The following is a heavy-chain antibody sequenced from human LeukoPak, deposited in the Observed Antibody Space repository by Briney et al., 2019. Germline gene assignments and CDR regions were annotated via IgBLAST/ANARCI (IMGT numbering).Heavy chain of an antibody. J-gene: IGHJ4*02. CDR1: GFTFSDYG. D-gene: IGHD2/OR15-2a*01. V-gene: IGHV3-33*06. CDR3: AKMAAADPYTNSPLHPFDSTVHWDY. Sequence: GRSLRLSCAASGFTFSDYGMHWVRQAPGKGLEWVTSTWYDGSNKWYADSVRGRFTISRDNSKNTLYLQMNSLRVEDTAVYYCAKMAAADPYTNSPLHPFDSTVHWDYWGQGTLVTVSS. CDR2: TWYDGSNK.